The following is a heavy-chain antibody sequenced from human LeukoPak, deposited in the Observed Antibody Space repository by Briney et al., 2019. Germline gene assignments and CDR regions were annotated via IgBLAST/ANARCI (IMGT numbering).Heavy chain of an antibody. CDR1: GFTFSSYW. J-gene: IGHJ4*02. Sequence: GGSLRLSCAASGFTFSSYWMSWVRQAPGKGLEWVANIKQDGSEKYYVDSVKGRFTISRDNAKNTLYLQMNSLRAGDTAVYYCASLATIKGDFDYWGQGTLVTVSS. CDR2: IKQDGSEK. CDR3: ASLATIKGDFDY. V-gene: IGHV3-7*03. D-gene: IGHD5-12*01.